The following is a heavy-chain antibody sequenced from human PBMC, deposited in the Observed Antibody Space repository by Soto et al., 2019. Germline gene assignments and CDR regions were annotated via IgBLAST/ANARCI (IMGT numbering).Heavy chain of an antibody. CDR3: ARDGSTSWYSYDYNGMDV. D-gene: IGHD5-18*01. CDR2: INLDGSEK. V-gene: IGHV3-7*05. J-gene: IGHJ6*01. Sequence: EVQLVESGGGLVQPGGSLRLSCAASGFTFRTYWLSWVRQVPGKGLEWVANINLDGSEKNYVDSVKGRFTISRDNARNSLYLQMSSLRAEDTALYYCARDGSTSWYSYDYNGMDVLGQGTTVTVSS. CDR1: GFTFRTYW.